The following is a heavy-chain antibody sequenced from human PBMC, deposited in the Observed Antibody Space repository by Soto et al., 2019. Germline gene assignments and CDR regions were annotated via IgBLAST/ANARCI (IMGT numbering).Heavy chain of an antibody. D-gene: IGHD2-2*01. CDR1: GGSISSYY. V-gene: IGHV4-59*01. J-gene: IGHJ4*02. Sequence: PSETLSLTCTVSGGSISSYYWSWIRQPPGKGLEWIGYIYYSGSTNYNPSLKSRVTISVDTSKNQFSLKLSSVTAADTAVECCARERHRVPAAPPRHSSFDYWGQGALVTVS. CDR3: ARERHRVPAAPPRHSSFDY. CDR2: IYYSGST.